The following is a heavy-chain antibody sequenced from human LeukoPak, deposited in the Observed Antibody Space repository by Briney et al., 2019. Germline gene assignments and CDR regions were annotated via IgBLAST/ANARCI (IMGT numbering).Heavy chain of an antibody. CDR2: INQGGSVK. D-gene: IGHD5-12*01. Sequence: GGSLRLSCAASGFSFRDFWMTWVRQAPGKGLEWVANINQGGSVKYYVDSVKGRFTISRDDAESSLYVQMNSLRDEDTAVYYSARFGYSGWNLEYWGQGTLVTVSS. CDR3: ARFGYSGWNLEY. V-gene: IGHV3-7*01. CDR1: GFSFRDFW. J-gene: IGHJ4*02.